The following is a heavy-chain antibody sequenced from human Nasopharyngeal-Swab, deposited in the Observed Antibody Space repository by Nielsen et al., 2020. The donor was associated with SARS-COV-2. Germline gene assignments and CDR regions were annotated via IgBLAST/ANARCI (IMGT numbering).Heavy chain of an antibody. Sequence: GESLKISCAASGFTFSSYAMSWVRQAPGKGLEWVSAISGSGGSTYYVDSVKGRFTISRDNSKNTLYLQMNSLRAEDTAVYYCAKYYGDYPYYYYMDVWGKGTTVTVSS. CDR2: ISGSGGST. CDR3: AKYYGDYPYYYYMDV. CDR1: GFTFSSYA. V-gene: IGHV3-23*01. D-gene: IGHD4-17*01. J-gene: IGHJ6*03.